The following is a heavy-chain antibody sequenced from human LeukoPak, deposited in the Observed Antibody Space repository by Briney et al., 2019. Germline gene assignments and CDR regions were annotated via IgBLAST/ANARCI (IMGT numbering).Heavy chain of an antibody. CDR2: ISGSGGST. CDR3: AKGPVQRATGLRHDY. CDR1: GFTFSSYA. V-gene: IGHV3-23*01. J-gene: IGHJ4*02. D-gene: IGHD5-12*01. Sequence: PSGGSLRLSCAASGFTFSSYAMSWVRQAPGKGLEWVSAISGSGGSTYYADSVKGRFTISRDNSKNTLYLQMNSLRAEDTAVYYCAKGPVQRATGLRHDYWGQGTLVTVSS.